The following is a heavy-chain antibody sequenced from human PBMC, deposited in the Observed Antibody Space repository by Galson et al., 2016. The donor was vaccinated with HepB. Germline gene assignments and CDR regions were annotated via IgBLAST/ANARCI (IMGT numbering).Heavy chain of an antibody. J-gene: IGHJ4*02. V-gene: IGHV6-1*01. CDR2: TYYRSKWHF. Sequence: CAISGDSVSSNSAGWYWIRQSPSRGLEWLGRTYYRSKWHFDYAESVESRISINPDKAKNQFALQLNSLTPEDTAIYYCARSYLLGRGFGSWGQGTLVTVSS. CDR3: ARSYLLGRGFGS. CDR1: GDSVSSNSAG. D-gene: IGHD7-27*01.